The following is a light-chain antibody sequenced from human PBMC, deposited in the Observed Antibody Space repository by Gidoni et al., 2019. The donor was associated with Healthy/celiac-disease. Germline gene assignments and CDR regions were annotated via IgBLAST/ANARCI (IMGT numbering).Light chain of an antibody. CDR1: QSISSW. V-gene: IGKV1-5*03. Sequence: DIQMTQSPSTLSASVGDRVTITCRASQSISSWLAWYQQKPGKAPKLLIYKASSLESGVPSRFSGSGSGTEFTLTISSLQPDDFATYYCQQYNIYSRTFXXXTKVEIK. CDR2: KAS. J-gene: IGKJ1*01. CDR3: QQYNIYSRT.